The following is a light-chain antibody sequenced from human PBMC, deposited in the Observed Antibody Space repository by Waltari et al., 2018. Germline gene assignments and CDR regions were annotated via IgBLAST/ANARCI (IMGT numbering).Light chain of an antibody. Sequence: EIMLTQSPGTLSLSPGERATLSCRASPSISKYLAWYQQKPGQAPRLLIYDASIRATGIPDMFSGSGYGTDFSLTISRLEPEDYAVYYCQKYGSLPATFGRGTKVEIK. CDR1: PSISKY. V-gene: IGKV3-20*01. CDR2: DAS. CDR3: QKYGSLPAT. J-gene: IGKJ1*01.